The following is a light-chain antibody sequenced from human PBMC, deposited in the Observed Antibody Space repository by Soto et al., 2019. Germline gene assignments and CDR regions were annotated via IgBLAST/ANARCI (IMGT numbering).Light chain of an antibody. CDR1: SNDIGGYNA. J-gene: IGLJ3*02. V-gene: IGLV2-23*03. Sequence: QSVLTQPASVSGSPGQSVTISCAGTSNDIGGYNAVSWYQHHPGKAPKLLIYQGFLRPSDISHRLSGATSGDTASLTISGLQAEDEALYYCCSYALDSTFLFGGGTKLTVL. CDR2: QGF. CDR3: CSYALDSTFL.